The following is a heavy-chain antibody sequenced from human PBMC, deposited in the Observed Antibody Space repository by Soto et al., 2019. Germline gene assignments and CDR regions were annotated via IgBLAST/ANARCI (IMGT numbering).Heavy chain of an antibody. CDR1: GFTFTRYS. D-gene: IGHD7-27*01. Sequence: GSLRLACSASGFTFTRYSMNWVRQAPGKGLEWVSSISSTTNYIYYGDSMKGRFTISRDNAKNSLYLEMNSLRAEDTAVYYCARESEDLTSNFDYWGQGTLVTVYS. V-gene: IGHV3-21*06. CDR2: ISSTTNYI. J-gene: IGHJ4*02. CDR3: ARESEDLTSNFDY.